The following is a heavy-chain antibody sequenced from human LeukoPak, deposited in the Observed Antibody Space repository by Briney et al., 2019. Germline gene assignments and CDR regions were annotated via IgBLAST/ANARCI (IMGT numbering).Heavy chain of an antibody. Sequence: GGSLRLSCAASGCTFTSYAMSWVRQAPGKGLEWVSTISGSVGSTYYADSVKGRFTISRDNSKNTLYLQMNSLRAEDTAVYYCAKAPNDYGDYFDYWGQGTLVTVSS. CDR1: GCTFTSYA. CDR2: ISGSVGST. D-gene: IGHD4-17*01. J-gene: IGHJ4*02. CDR3: AKAPNDYGDYFDY. V-gene: IGHV3-23*01.